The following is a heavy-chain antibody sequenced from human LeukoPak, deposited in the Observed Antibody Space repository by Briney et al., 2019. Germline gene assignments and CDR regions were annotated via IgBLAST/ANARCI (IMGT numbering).Heavy chain of an antibody. CDR1: GGSISSYY. CDR2: IYYSGST. Sequence: SETLSLTCTVSGGSISSYYWSWIRQPPGKGLEWMGNIYYSGSTNYNPSLKSRVTISVDTSKNQFSLKLSSVTAADTAVYYCARERQWLVRGWFDPWGQGTLVTVSS. CDR3: ARERQWLVRGWFDP. J-gene: IGHJ5*02. V-gene: IGHV4-59*01. D-gene: IGHD6-19*01.